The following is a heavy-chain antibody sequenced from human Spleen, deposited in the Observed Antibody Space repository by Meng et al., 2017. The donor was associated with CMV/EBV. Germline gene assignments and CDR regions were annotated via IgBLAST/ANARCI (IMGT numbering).Heavy chain of an antibody. V-gene: IGHV3-21*01. D-gene: IGHD2-2*01. CDR3: ARDGQSPGLRIVVVPAGSYGMDV. CDR2: ISSSSSYI. Sequence: LVKPTQTLTLTCTFSGFSLSTSGMCVSWVRQAPGKGLEWVSSISSSSSYIYYADSVKGRFTISRDNAKNSLYLQMNSLRAEDTAVYYCARDGQSPGLRIVVVPAGSYGMDVWGQGTTVTVSS. CDR1: GFSLSTSG. J-gene: IGHJ6*02.